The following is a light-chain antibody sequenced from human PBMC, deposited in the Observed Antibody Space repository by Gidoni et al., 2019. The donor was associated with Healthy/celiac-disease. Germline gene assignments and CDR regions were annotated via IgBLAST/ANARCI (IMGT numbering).Light chain of an antibody. CDR1: QSISSW. CDR3: QQYNSYSPLT. J-gene: IGKJ4*01. CDR2: DAS. Sequence: DIQITQSPSTLSASVGDRVTITCRASQSISSWLAWYQQKPGKAPKLLIYDASSLESGVPSRFSGSGSGTEFTLTISSLQRDDFATYYCQQYNSYSPLTFGGGTKVEIK. V-gene: IGKV1-5*01.